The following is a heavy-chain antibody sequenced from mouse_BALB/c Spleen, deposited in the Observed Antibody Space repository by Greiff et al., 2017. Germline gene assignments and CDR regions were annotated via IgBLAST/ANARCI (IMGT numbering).Heavy chain of an antibody. V-gene: IGHV1S56*01. CDR2: IYPGDGST. CDR3: ARRDDSAWFAY. CDR1: GYTFTSYY. Sequence: QVQLQQSGPELVKPGASVKMSCKASGYTFTSYYIHWVKQRPGQGLEWIGWIYPGDGSTKYNEKFKGKTTLTADKSSSTAYMLLSSLTSEDSAIYFCARRDDSAWFAYWGQGTLVTVSA. J-gene: IGHJ3*01. D-gene: IGHD2-4*01.